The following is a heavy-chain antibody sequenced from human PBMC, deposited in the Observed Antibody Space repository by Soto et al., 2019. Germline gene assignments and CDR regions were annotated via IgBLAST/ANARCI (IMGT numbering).Heavy chain of an antibody. V-gene: IGHV3-30*18. CDR1: GFTFSSYG. CDR2: ISYDGSNK. CDR3: AKDPSDIVVVVAAQHPYYYGMDV. Sequence: QVQLVESGGGVVQPGRSLRLSCAASGFTFSSYGMHWVRQAPGKGLEWVAVISYDGSNKYYADSVKGRFTISRDNSKNTLYLQMNSLRAEDTAVYYCAKDPSDIVVVVAAQHPYYYGMDVWGQGTTVTVSS. J-gene: IGHJ6*02. D-gene: IGHD2-15*01.